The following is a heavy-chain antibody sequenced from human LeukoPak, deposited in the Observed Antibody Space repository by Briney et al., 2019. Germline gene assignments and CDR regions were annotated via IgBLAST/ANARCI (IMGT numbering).Heavy chain of an antibody. CDR2: IVVGSGNT. V-gene: IGHV1-58*02. CDR1: GFTFTSSA. CDR3: AKDHYCSSTSCLPGRYFDY. J-gene: IGHJ4*02. Sequence: SVKVSCKASGFTFTSSAMQWVRQARGQRLEWIGWIVVGSGNTNYAQKFQERVTITRGMSTSTAYMELSSLRAEDTAVYYCAKDHYCSSTSCLPGRYFDYWGQGTLVTVSS. D-gene: IGHD2-2*01.